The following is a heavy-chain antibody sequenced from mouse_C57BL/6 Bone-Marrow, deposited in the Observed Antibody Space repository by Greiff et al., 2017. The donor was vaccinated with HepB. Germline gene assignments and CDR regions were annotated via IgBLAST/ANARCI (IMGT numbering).Heavy chain of an antibody. CDR3: GLRFYAMDY. V-gene: IGHV1-9*01. CDR2: GST. D-gene: IGHD1-1*01. Sequence: GSTNYNEKFKGKATFTADTSSNTAYMQLSSLTTEDSAIYYCGLRFYAMDYWGQGTSVTVSS. J-gene: IGHJ4*01.